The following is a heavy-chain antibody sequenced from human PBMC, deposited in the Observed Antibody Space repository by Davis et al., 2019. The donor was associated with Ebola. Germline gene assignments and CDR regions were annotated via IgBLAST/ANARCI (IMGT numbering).Heavy chain of an antibody. V-gene: IGHV3-30*03. J-gene: IGHJ6*02. CDR2: ISYDGSNK. CDR3: ARITMVRGETNYYYYCGMDV. D-gene: IGHD3-10*01. CDR1: GFTFSSYG. Sequence: GESLKISCASSGFTFSSYGMHWVRQAPGKGLEWVAVISYDGSNKYYADSVKGRFTISRDNSKNTLYLQMNSLRAEDTAVYYCARITMVRGETNYYYYCGMDVWGQGTTVTVSS.